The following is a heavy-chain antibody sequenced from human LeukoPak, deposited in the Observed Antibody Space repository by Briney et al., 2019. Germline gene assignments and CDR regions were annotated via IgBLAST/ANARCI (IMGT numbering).Heavy chain of an antibody. CDR2: MYYSGST. CDR3: ARPYYYDSRIDP. V-gene: IGHV4-30-4*01. D-gene: IGHD3-22*01. CDR1: GGSISSGDYS. Sequence: SETLSLTCTVSGGSISSGDYSWSWIRQPPGKGLEWIAYMYYSGSTYYNPSLKSRVTMSADTSKNQLSLKLSSVTTADTAVYYCARPYYYDSRIDPWGQGILVTVSS. J-gene: IGHJ5*02.